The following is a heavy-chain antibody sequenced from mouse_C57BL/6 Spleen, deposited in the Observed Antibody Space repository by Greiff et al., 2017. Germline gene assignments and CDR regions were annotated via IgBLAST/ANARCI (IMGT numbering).Heavy chain of an antibody. CDR1: GYTFTDYE. Sequence: QVQLKQSGAELVRPGASVTLSCKASGYTFTDYEMHWVKQTPVHGLEWIGAIDPETGGTAYNQKFKGKAILTADKSSSTAYMELRSLTSEDSAVYYCTRGGYGNYGYAMDYWGQGTSGTVSS. CDR3: TRGGYGNYGYAMDY. V-gene: IGHV1-15*01. CDR2: IDPETGGT. D-gene: IGHD2-1*01. J-gene: IGHJ4*01.